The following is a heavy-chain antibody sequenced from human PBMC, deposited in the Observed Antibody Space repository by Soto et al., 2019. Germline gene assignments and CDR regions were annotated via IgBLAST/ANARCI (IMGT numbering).Heavy chain of an antibody. CDR1: GGSISSSSYY. D-gene: IGHD3-16*02. CDR3: ASPRITFGGVIVIA. Sequence: QLQLQESGPGLVKPSETLSLTCTVSGGSISSSSYYWGWIRQPPGKGLEWIGSIYYSGSTYYNPSLKSRVTISVDTSKNQFSLKLSSVTAADTAVYYCASPRITFGGVIVIAWGGGTLVTVSS. V-gene: IGHV4-39*01. J-gene: IGHJ5*02. CDR2: IYYSGST.